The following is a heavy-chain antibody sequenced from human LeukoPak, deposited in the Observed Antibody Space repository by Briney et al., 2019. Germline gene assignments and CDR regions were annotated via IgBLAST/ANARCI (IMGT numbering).Heavy chain of an antibody. D-gene: IGHD4/OR15-4a*01. V-gene: IGHV3-30*02. CDR3: ARGETTMALSPFDY. CDR2: IRYDGRNK. CDR1: GFTFSSYG. Sequence: PGGSLRLSCAASGFTFSSYGMHWVRQAPGKGLEWVAFIRYDGRNKYYADSVKGRFTISRDNSKNTLYLQMSNLRAEDTAVYYCARGETTMALSPFDYWGQGTLVTVSS. J-gene: IGHJ4*02.